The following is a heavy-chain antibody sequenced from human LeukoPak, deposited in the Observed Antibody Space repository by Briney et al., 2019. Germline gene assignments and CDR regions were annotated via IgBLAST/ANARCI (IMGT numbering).Heavy chain of an antibody. Sequence: GGSLRLSCAASGFVLSDYGIHWVRQGIGKGLDWVSGIGSAGDKYYAGSERGRFTISRENAENFVYLQMNGLRAEDTAIYYCVRAKRETSSRPWTSGMDVWGQGTTVTVSS. CDR1: GFVLSDYG. CDR3: VRAKRETSSRPWTSGMDV. D-gene: IGHD3/OR15-3a*01. V-gene: IGHV3-13*01. J-gene: IGHJ6*02. CDR2: IGSAGDK.